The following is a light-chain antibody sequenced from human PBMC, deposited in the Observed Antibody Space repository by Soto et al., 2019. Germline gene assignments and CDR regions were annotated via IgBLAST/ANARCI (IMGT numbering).Light chain of an antibody. CDR1: SSDVGSYNL. Sequence: QSALTQPASVSGSPGQSITISCTGTSSDVGSYNLVSWYQQHPGKAPKLMIYEVSKRPSGVSNRLSGSKSGNTASLTISGLQAEDEADYYCCSYAGSSTYVFGTGTQLTVL. V-gene: IGLV2-23*02. CDR3: CSYAGSSTYV. CDR2: EVS. J-gene: IGLJ1*01.